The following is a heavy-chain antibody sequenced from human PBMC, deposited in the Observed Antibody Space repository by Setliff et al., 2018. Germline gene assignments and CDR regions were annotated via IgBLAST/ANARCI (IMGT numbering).Heavy chain of an antibody. D-gene: IGHD5-12*01. CDR2: ISPYNEKT. CDR3: VRGPGPSVVVAMPFDR. CDR1: GYNFITFG. Sequence: ASVKVSCKPSGYNFITFGISWLRQAPGQGLEWMGWISPYNEKTNYAEKFQGRVTMTTDTSTTTVYMEVASLRSDDTAVYYCVRGPGPSVVVAMPFDRWGQGTLVTVSS. V-gene: IGHV1-18*01. J-gene: IGHJ4*02.